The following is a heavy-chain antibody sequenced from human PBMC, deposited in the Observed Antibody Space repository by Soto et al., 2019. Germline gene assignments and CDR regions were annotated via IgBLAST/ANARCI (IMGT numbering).Heavy chain of an antibody. CDR1: GGTFSSYA. J-gene: IGHJ6*02. Sequence: QVQLVQSGAEVKKPGSSVKVSCKASGGTFSSYAISWVRQAPGQGLEWMGGIIPIFGTANYAQKFQGRVTITEDESTSTAYMELSSLRSEDTAVYYCARVTLYDSSGYYYRNYYYGMDVWGQGTTVTVSS. D-gene: IGHD3-22*01. CDR2: IIPIFGTA. V-gene: IGHV1-69*12. CDR3: ARVTLYDSSGYYYRNYYYGMDV.